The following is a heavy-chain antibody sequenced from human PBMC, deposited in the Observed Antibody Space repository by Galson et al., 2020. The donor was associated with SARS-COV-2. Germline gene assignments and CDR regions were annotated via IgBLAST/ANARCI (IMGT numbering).Heavy chain of an antibody. Sequence: GGSLRLSCAASGFTFSSYGMHWVRQAPGKGLEWVAVIWYDGSNKYYADSVKGRFTISRDNSKNTLYLQMNSLRAEDTAVYYCAKDVSTVTTTRDDWFDPWGQGTLVTVSS. CDR3: AKDVSTVTTTRDDWFDP. D-gene: IGHD4-4*01. CDR1: GFTFSSYG. CDR2: IWYDGSNK. J-gene: IGHJ5*02. V-gene: IGHV3-33*06.